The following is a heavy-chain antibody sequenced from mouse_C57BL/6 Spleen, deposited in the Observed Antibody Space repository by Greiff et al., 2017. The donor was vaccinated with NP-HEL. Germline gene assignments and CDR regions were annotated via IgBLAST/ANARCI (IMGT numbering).Heavy chain of an antibody. CDR3: VREGYYHGRSSSCFAY. J-gene: IGHJ2*01. Sequence: VKLQESGAELVRPGASVKLSCKASGYTFTSYWIGWAKQRPGQGLEWIGVIYPGGGCTNYNEKFKGKATLTADKSSSTAYMPFSSLTSEDSAIYYGVREGYYHGRSSSCFAYWGQGTPLTVSS. CDR1: GYTFTSYW. CDR2: IYPGGGCT. D-gene: IGHD1-1*01. V-gene: IGHV1-63*01.